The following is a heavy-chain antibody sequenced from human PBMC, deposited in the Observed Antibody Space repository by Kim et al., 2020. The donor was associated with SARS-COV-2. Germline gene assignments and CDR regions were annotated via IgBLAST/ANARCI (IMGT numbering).Heavy chain of an antibody. J-gene: IGHJ4*02. CDR2: INPSGGSR. CDR3: ARDPNHYFEY. CDR1: GYTFTSYY. V-gene: IGHV1-46*01. Sequence: ASVKVSCKASGYTFTSYYMHWVRQAPGQGLEWMGIINPSGGSRRYAQKFQGRVTMTRDTSTSTAYMELSSLRSEDTAVYYCARDPNHYFEYWGQGTLVTVSS.